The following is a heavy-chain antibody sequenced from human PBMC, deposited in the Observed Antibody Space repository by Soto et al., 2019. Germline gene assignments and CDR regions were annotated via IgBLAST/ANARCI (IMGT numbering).Heavy chain of an antibody. D-gene: IGHD2-2*01. CDR3: AGRRSTAAIGAEYLYL. J-gene: IGHJ1*01. Sequence: QEQLVQSGAEVKKPGSSVQVSCKASGGTFNIYAITWVRQAPGQGLEWMGGIVPILDTANSAPKFLGTVTITADESTSTAYKELSSLRSEDSSVYYFAGRRSTAAIGAEYLYLWGQGTPVTVYS. CDR2: IVPILDTA. CDR1: GGTFNIYA. V-gene: IGHV1-69*01.